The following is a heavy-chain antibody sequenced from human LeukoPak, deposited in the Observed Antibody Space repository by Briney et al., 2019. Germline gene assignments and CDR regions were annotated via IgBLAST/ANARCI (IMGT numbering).Heavy chain of an antibody. CDR2: ISCNGSTI. CDR3: ARAHPSRSGWYEN. CDR1: GFTFSSYE. V-gene: IGHV3-48*03. J-gene: IGHJ4*02. Sequence: GGSLRLPCAASGFTFSSYEMNWVRQAPGKGLEWVSYISCNGSTIYYADSVKGRFTISRDNAKNSLYLQMISLRAEDTAVYYCARAHPSRSGWYENWGQGTLVTVSS. D-gene: IGHD6-19*01.